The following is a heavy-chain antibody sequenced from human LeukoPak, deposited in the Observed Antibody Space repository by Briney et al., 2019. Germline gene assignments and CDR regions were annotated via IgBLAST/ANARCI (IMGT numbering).Heavy chain of an antibody. CDR1: GGSISSYY. Sequence: SETLSLTCTVSGGSISSYYWSWIRQPPGKGLEWIGYIYYSGSTNYNPSLKSRVTISVDTSKNQFPLKLSSVTAADTAVYYCARAKRWFDPWGQGTLVTVSS. J-gene: IGHJ5*02. V-gene: IGHV4-59*12. CDR3: ARAKRWFDP. CDR2: IYYSGST.